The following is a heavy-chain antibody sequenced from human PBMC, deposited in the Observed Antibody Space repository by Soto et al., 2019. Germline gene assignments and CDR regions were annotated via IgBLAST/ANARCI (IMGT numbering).Heavy chain of an antibody. Sequence: GGSLRLSCSASGFTFSSYAMHWVRQAPGKGLEYVSAISSNGGSTYYADSVKGRFTISRDNSKNTLYLQMSSLRAEDTAVYYCVKGYILIAAAASHDYWGQGTLVTVSS. CDR3: VKGYILIAAAASHDY. J-gene: IGHJ4*02. CDR2: ISSNGGST. D-gene: IGHD6-13*01. CDR1: GFTFSSYA. V-gene: IGHV3-64D*08.